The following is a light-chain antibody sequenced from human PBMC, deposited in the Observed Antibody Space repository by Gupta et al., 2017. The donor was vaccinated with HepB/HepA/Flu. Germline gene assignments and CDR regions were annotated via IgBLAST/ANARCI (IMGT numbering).Light chain of an antibody. CDR3: QQYGFSPLLT. V-gene: IGKV3-20*01. Sequence: EIVLTQSLGTMSLSPGERATLSCRDSKSIISRYLACYQQQPGQAPRLPIYGASSRATGIPDRFSGSGSGTDFSLTISRLEPEDFSVYHCQQYGFSPLLTFGGGTKVEIK. J-gene: IGKJ4*01. CDR1: KSIISRY. CDR2: GAS.